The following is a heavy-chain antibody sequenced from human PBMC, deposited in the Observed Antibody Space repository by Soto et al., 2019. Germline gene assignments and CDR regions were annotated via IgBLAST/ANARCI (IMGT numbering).Heavy chain of an antibody. J-gene: IGHJ4*02. D-gene: IGHD5-18*01. CDR2: IYYSGST. Sequence: PSETLSLTCTVSGGSISSSSYYWGWIRQPPGKGLEWIGSIYYSGSTYYNPSLKSRVTISVDTSKNQFSLKLSSVTAADTAVYYCARQGTWIQLSAYFDYWGQGTLVTVSS. CDR3: ARQGTWIQLSAYFDY. V-gene: IGHV4-39*01. CDR1: GGSISSSSYY.